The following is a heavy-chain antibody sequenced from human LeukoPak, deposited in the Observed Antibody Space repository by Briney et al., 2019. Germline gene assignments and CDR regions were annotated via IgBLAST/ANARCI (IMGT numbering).Heavy chain of an antibody. D-gene: IGHD6-6*01. V-gene: IGHV3-53*01. Sequence: PGGSLRLSCAASGFTVSSNYMSWVRQAPGKGLEWVSVIYSGGSTYYADSVKGRFTISRDNSKNTLHLQMNSLGAEDTAVYYCVIPARQGASLDYWGQGTLVTVSS. J-gene: IGHJ4*02. CDR1: GFTVSSNY. CDR2: IYSGGST. CDR3: VIPARQGASLDY.